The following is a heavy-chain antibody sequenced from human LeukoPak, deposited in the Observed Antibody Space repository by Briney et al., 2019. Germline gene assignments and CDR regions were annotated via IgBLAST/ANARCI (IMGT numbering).Heavy chain of an antibody. D-gene: IGHD5-18*01. V-gene: IGHV1-69*05. CDR1: GGTFSSYA. J-gene: IGHJ6*03. Sequence: ASVKVSCKASGGTFSSYAISWVRQAPGQGLEWMGGIIPIFGTANYAQKFQGRVTITTDESTSTAYMELSSLRSEDTAVYYCAREGYSYGPGGGGGTGYHYMDVWGKGTTVTVSS. CDR2: IIPIFGTA. CDR3: AREGYSYGPGGGGGTGYHYMDV.